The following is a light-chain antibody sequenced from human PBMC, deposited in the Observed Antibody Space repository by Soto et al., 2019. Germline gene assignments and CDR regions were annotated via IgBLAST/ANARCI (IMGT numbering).Light chain of an antibody. CDR1: QSVSSY. V-gene: IGKV3-11*01. CDR2: DPS. J-gene: IGKJ1*01. CDR3: QQRSNWPIT. Sequence: DIVLTQSPATLPLSPRERATLSCRASQSVSSYLAWYQQNPGQAPRLLSYDPSNRATGIPDSFSGSGSGTDFTLTISSLETENVSVYYCQQRSNWPITFGQGTKAEIK.